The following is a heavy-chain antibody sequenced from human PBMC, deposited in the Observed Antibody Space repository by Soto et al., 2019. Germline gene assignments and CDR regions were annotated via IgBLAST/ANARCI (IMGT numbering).Heavy chain of an antibody. CDR1: GYSFTSYW. J-gene: IGHJ6*02. V-gene: IGHV5-10-1*01. CDR3: ARHPPPNYDILTGSYYYGMDV. CDR2: IDPSDSYT. D-gene: IGHD3-9*01. Sequence: PGESLKISCKGSGYSFTSYWISWVRQMPGKGLEWVGRIDPSDSYTNYSPSFQGHVTISADKSISTAYLQWSSLKASDTAMYYCARHPPPNYDILTGSYYYGMDVWGQGTTVTVS.